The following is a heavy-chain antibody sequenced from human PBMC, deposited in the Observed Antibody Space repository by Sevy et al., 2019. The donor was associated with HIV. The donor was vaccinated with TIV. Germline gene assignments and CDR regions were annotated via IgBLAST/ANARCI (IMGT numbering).Heavy chain of an antibody. CDR2: IYYEESSQ. CDR1: GFNFSIYG. CDR3: VRGRDYGNFDY. V-gene: IGHV3-33*01. Sequence: GGSLRLSCAASGFNFSIYGMHWVRQAPGKGLEWVALIYYEESSQYYADSVKGRFTISRDNSKNTLYLQMNSLRVEDTALYYGVRGRDYGNFDYWGQGTLVTVSS. J-gene: IGHJ4*02. D-gene: IGHD4-17*01.